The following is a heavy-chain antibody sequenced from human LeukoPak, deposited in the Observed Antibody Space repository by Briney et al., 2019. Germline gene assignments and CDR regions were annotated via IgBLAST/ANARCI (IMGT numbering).Heavy chain of an antibody. CDR2: ISYDGSNK. CDR1: GFTFSSYG. V-gene: IGHV3-30*18. J-gene: IGHJ4*02. CDR3: AKLVAVAVPTDY. Sequence: GSLRLSCAASGFTFSSYGMHWVRQAPGKGLEWVAVISYDGSNKYYADSVKGRFTISRDNSKNTLNLQMNSLRAEDTAVYYCAKLVAVAVPTDYWGQGTLVTVSS. D-gene: IGHD6-19*01.